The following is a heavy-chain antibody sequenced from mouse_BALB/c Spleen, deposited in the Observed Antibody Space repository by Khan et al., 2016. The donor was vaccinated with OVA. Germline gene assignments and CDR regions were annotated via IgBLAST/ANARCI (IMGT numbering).Heavy chain of an antibody. Sequence: EVQLQESGPGLVKPSQSLSLICTVTGYSITSDYAWNWIRQFPGNKLEWMGFISYSGNTNYNPSLKSRISITRDTSKNQFFLHLNSVTTEDTATYYCARVYGGDFDYWGHGTTLTVSS. V-gene: IGHV3-2*02. CDR2: ISYSGNT. D-gene: IGHD1-1*01. J-gene: IGHJ2*01. CDR1: GYSITSDYA. CDR3: ARVYGGDFDY.